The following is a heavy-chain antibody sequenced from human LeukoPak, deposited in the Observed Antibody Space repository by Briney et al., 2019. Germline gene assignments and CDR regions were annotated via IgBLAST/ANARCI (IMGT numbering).Heavy chain of an antibody. CDR1: GFTFSSYA. J-gene: IGHJ4*02. D-gene: IGHD3-10*01. V-gene: IGHV3-30-3*01. Sequence: GGSLILSCAASGFTFSSYAMHWVRQAPGKGLEWVAVISYDGSNKYYADSVKGRFTISRDNSKNTLYLQMNSLRAEDTAVYYCARDITMVRGVGSTHDYWGQGTLVTVSS. CDR3: ARDITMVRGVGSTHDY. CDR2: ISYDGSNK.